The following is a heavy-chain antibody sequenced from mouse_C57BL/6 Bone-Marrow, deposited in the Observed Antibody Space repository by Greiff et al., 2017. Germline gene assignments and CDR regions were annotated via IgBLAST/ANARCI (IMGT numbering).Heavy chain of an antibody. CDR3: TYYGRAWFAY. CDR2: IRLKSDNYAT. J-gene: IGHJ3*01. Sequence: EVKLVESGGGLVQPGGSMKLSCVASGFTFSNYWMNWVRQSPEKGLEWVAQIRLKSDNYATHYAESVKGRFTISRDDSKSSVYLQMNNLRAEDTGIYYCTYYGRAWFAYWGQGTLVTVSA. CDR1: GFTFSNYW. D-gene: IGHD1-1*01. V-gene: IGHV6-3*01.